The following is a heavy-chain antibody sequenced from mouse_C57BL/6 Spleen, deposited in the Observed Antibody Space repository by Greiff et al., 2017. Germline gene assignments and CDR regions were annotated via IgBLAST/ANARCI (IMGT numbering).Heavy chain of an antibody. CDR2: INPGSGGT. J-gene: IGHJ4*01. Sequence: VQLQQSGAELVRPGTSVKVSCKASGYAFTNYLIEWVKQRPGQGLEWIGVINPGSGGTNYNEKFKGKATLTADKCSSTAYMQLSSLTSEDSAVYFCARRGYYYAMDYWGQGTSVTVSS. CDR1: GYAFTNYL. CDR3: ARRGYYYAMDY. V-gene: IGHV1-54*01.